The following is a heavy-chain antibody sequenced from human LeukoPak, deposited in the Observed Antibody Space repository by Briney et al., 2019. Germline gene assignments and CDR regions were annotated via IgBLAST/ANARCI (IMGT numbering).Heavy chain of an antibody. V-gene: IGHV3-30*18. CDR3: AKEGITNYYYYGMDV. J-gene: IGHJ6*02. Sequence: GRSLRLSCAASGFTFSSYGMYWVRQAPGKGLEWVAVISYDGSNKYYADSVKGRFTISRDNSKNTLYLQMNSLRAEDTAVYYCAKEGITNYYYYGMDVWGQGTTVTVSS. CDR2: ISYDGSNK. CDR1: GFTFSSYG.